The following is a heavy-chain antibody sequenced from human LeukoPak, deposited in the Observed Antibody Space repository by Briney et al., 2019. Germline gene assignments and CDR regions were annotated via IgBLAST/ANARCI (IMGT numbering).Heavy chain of an antibody. V-gene: IGHV4-39*01. D-gene: IGHD5-18*01. CDR2: IYYSGST. CDR3: ASKTVDTAMTSFDY. J-gene: IGHJ4*02. CDR1: GGSISSSSYY. Sequence: SETLSLTCTVSGGSISSSSYYWGWIRQPPGKGLEWIGRIYYSGSTYYNPSLKSRVTISVDTSKNQFSLKLSSVTAADTAVYYCASKTVDTAMTSFDYWGQGTLVTVSS.